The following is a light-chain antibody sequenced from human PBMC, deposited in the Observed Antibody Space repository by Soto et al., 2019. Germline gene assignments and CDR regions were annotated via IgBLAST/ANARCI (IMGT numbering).Light chain of an antibody. CDR3: QQYSDWPLT. Sequence: EIVMTQSPATLSVSPGERATLSSRAGQTLYNNLAWYQQKLGQAPRLLIYGASARATDIPARFSGSGSGTEFTLTISGLQSEDFAIYYCQQYSDWPLTFGGGTKVEIK. CDR1: QTLYNN. V-gene: IGKV3-15*01. CDR2: GAS. J-gene: IGKJ4*01.